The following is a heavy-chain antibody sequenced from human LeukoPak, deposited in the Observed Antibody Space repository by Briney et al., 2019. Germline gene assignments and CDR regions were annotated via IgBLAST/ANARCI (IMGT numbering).Heavy chain of an antibody. CDR1: GYSISSGYY. Sequence: RSETLSLTCAVSGYSISSGYYWGWIRQPPGKGLEWIGSIYHSGSTYYNPSLKSRVTISVDTSKSQFSLKLSSVTAADSAVYYCARRDQLQYFDYWGQGTLVTVSS. J-gene: IGHJ4*02. D-gene: IGHD2-2*01. CDR3: ARRDQLQYFDY. V-gene: IGHV4-38-2*01. CDR2: IYHSGST.